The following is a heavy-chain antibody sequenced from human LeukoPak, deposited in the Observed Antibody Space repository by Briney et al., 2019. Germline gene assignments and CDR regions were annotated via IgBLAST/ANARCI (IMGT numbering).Heavy chain of an antibody. J-gene: IGHJ4*02. CDR3: ARDVRPDY. D-gene: IGHD6-6*01. CDR1: GFTFSSYW. V-gene: IGHV3-7*04. Sequence: GGSLRLSCAASGFTFSSYWMSWVRQAPGKGLEWVGNIKQDGTEKYYMDSVKGRFSISRDNAKNSLYLQMNALRAEDTAVYYCARDVRPDYWGQGTLVTVST. CDR2: IKQDGTEK.